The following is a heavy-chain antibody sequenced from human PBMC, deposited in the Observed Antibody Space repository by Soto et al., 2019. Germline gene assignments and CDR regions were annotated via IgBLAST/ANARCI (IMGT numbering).Heavy chain of an antibody. Sequence: EVQLLESGGGLVQPGGSLRLSCAASGFTFSSYAMSWLRQAPGKGLEWVSAISGSGGSTYYADSVKGRFTISRDNSKNTLYLQMNSLRAEDTAVYYCASANSLQLYNWFDPWGQGTLVTVSS. V-gene: IGHV3-23*01. CDR3: ASANSLQLYNWFDP. CDR1: GFTFSSYA. CDR2: ISGSGGST. D-gene: IGHD6-13*01. J-gene: IGHJ5*02.